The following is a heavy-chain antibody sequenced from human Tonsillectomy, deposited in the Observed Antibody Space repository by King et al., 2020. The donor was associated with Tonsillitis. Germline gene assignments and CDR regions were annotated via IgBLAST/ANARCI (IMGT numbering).Heavy chain of an antibody. V-gene: IGHV1-69*01. J-gene: IGHJ6*02. CDR2: IIPLFGTA. D-gene: IGHD2-15*01. Sequence: VQLVQSGAEVKKPGSSVKVSCKASGGTFSTYSISWVRQAPGQGLEWMGGIIPLFGTANYAQKFQGRVTITADESTSTAYMELSSLGSEETAVYYCATCSGGSCYSAGYYYYYGMDVWGQGTTVTVSS. CDR3: ATCSGGSCYSAGYYYYYGMDV. CDR1: GGTFSTYS.